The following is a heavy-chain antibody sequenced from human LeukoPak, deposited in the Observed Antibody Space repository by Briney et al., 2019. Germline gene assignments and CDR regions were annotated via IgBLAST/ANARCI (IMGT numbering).Heavy chain of an antibody. CDR1: GYSITNGYF. D-gene: IGHD4-11*01. J-gene: IGHJ6*03. CDR2: VDHTGST. CDR3: ARGRVSSSTWYSTYYYFFYMDF. V-gene: IGHV4-61*03. Sequence: SETLSLTCPVSGYSITNGYFWTWIRQPPGKGLEWIGYVDHTGSTKFNPSLNGRVSISRDTSKNFFSLRLRSVTAADTAVYFCARGRVSSSTWYSTYYYFFYMDFWGKGITVTVSS.